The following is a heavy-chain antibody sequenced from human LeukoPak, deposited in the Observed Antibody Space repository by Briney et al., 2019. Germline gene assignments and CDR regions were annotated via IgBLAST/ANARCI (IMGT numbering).Heavy chain of an antibody. V-gene: IGHV4-31*03. CDR3: ARATYYYDSSGYYYPPHFDY. CDR1: GGSISSGGYY. D-gene: IGHD3-22*01. Sequence: SETLSLTCTVSGGSISSGGYYWSWIRQHPGKGLEWIGYIYYSGSTYYNPSLKSRATISVDTSKNQFSLKLSSVTAADTAVYYCARATYYYDSSGYYYPPHFDYWGQGTLVTVSS. CDR2: IYYSGST. J-gene: IGHJ4*02.